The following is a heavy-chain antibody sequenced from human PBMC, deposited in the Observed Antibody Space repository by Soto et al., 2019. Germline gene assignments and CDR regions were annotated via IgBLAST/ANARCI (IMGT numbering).Heavy chain of an antibody. J-gene: IGHJ6*02. CDR1: GFTFSSYA. CDR3: AKNVWGITIFGGMDV. Sequence: GGSLRLSCAASGFTFSSYALSWVRQAPGKGLEWVSAISGSVGSTYYADSVKGRFTISRDNSKNTLYLQMNSLRAEDTAVYYCAKNVWGITIFGGMDVWGQGTTVTVSS. CDR2: ISGSVGST. V-gene: IGHV3-23*01. D-gene: IGHD3-9*01.